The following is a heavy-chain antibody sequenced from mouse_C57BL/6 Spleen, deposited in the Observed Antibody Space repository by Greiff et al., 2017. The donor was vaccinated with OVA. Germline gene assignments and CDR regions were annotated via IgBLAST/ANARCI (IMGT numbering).Heavy chain of an antibody. CDR3: AREEDSGTGFAY. Sequence: EVQLVESGPGLVKPSQSLSLTCSVTGYSITSCYYWNWIRQFPGNKLEWMGYISYDGSNNYNPSLKNRISITRDTSKNQFFLKLNSVTTEDTATYYCAREEDSGTGFAYWGQGTLVTVSA. CDR2: ISYDGSN. V-gene: IGHV3-6*01. J-gene: IGHJ3*01. CDR1: GYSITSCYY. D-gene: IGHD4-1*01.